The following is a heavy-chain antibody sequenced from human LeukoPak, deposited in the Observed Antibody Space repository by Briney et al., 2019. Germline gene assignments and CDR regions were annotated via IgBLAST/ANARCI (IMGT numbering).Heavy chain of an antibody. D-gene: IGHD3-22*01. CDR1: GGTFSSYA. CDR2: IIPILGIA. J-gene: IGHJ4*02. CDR3: ARGPHYYDSSGYYGALLYFDY. Sequence: SVKVSCKASGGTFSSYAISWVRQAPGQGLEWMGRIIPILGIANYAQKFQGRVTITADKSTSTAYMELSSLRSEDTAVYHCARGPHYYDSSGYYGALLYFDYWGQGTLVTVSS. V-gene: IGHV1-69*04.